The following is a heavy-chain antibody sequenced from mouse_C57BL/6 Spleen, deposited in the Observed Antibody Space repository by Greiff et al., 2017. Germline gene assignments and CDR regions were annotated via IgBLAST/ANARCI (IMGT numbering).Heavy chain of an antibody. V-gene: IGHV1-54*01. D-gene: IGHD1-1*01. CDR1: GYAFTNYL. CDR2: INPGGGGT. CDR3: ARGKELRRYAMDY. J-gene: IGHJ4*01. Sequence: QVQLQQSGAELVRPGTSVTVSCKASGYAFTNYLIEWVKQRPGQGLELIGVINPGGGGTNYNQKFKGKATLTADKSSSTAYMQLSSLTSEDSAVYFCARGKELRRYAMDYWGQGTSVTVSS.